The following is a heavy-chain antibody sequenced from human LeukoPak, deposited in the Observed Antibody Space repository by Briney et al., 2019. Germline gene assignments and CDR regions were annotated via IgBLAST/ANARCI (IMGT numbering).Heavy chain of an antibody. CDR3: ARDSLYDDNGYYHYFDY. J-gene: IGHJ4*02. CDR2: IWYDASGQ. V-gene: IGHV3-33*01. CDR1: GFSFSTYG. Sequence: GGSLRLSCAASGFSFSTYGMHWVRQAPGKGLEWVAMIWYDASGQHYADSVKGRFTISRDTSKNTLYLQMNSQRAEDTAVYFCARDSLYDDNGYYHYFDYWGQGTLVTVSS. D-gene: IGHD3-22*01.